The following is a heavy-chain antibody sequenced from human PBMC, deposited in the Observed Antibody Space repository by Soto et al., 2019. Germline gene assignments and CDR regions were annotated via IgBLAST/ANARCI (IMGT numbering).Heavy chain of an antibody. J-gene: IGHJ5*02. CDR1: GFTFSSYA. CDR2: ISGSGGST. CDR3: AKDRKGGDIVVVPAYMEGWFDP. V-gene: IGHV3-23*01. Sequence: GGSLRLSCAASGFTFSSYAMSWVRQAPGKGLEWVSAISGSGGSTYYADSVKGRFTISRDNSKNTLYLQMNSLRAEDTAVYYCAKDRKGGDIVVVPAYMEGWFDPWGQGTLVTVSS. D-gene: IGHD2-2*01.